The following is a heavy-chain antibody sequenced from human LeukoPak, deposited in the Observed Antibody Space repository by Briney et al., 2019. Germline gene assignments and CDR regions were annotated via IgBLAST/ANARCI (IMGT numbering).Heavy chain of an antibody. J-gene: IGHJ5*02. D-gene: IGHD2-21*01. Sequence: SETLSLTCTVSGGSISSYCWSWVRQFPGKGLEWIGYIFTSGRTDYNPSLKSRVTMSVDTSKNQLSMELRFLTAADTAVYYCATSHDVKTAPYDLWGQGTLVTVSS. CDR1: GGSISSYC. CDR2: IFTSGRT. V-gene: IGHV4-4*09. CDR3: ATSHDVKTAPYDL.